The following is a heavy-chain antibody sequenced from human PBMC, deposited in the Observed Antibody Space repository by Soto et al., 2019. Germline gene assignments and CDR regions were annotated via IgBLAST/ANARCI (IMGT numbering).Heavy chain of an antibody. V-gene: IGHV1-46*01. CDR1: GYTFTSYY. Sequence: QVQLVQSGAEVKKPGASVKVSCKASGYTFTSYYMHWGRQAPGQGPEWMGIINPSSGTTSPAQRFQGRVTMTRDTSTTTVYLEVSSLSSEDTAVYFCAREERSSSLDFWGQGTLVTVSS. CDR2: INPSSGTT. D-gene: IGHD6-13*01. CDR3: AREERSSSLDF. J-gene: IGHJ4*02.